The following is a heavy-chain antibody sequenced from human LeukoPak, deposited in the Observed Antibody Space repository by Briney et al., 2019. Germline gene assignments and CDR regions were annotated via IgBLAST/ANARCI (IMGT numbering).Heavy chain of an antibody. D-gene: IGHD3-10*01. V-gene: IGHV3-30*18. CDR2: ISYDGSNK. CDR1: GFTFSSYG. J-gene: IGHJ3*02. CDR3: AKDQVVRGVIGAFDI. Sequence: GGSLRLSCAASGFTFSSYGMHWVRQAPGKGLEWVAVISYDGSNKYYADSVKGRFTISRDNSKNTLYLQMNSLRAEDTAVYYCAKDQVVRGVIGAFDIWGQGTMVTVSS.